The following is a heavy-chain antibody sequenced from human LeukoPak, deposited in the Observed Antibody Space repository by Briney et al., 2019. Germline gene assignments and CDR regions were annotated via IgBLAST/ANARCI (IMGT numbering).Heavy chain of an antibody. V-gene: IGHV3-30*01. Sequence: AGGSLRLSCAASGFPFSSYAMHGVRQAPGKGLEWVAVISYDGSNKYYADSVKGRFTISRDNSKNTLYLQMNSLRAEDTAIYYCAKMKGHPLPKYYMDVWGQGTTVTVSS. D-gene: IGHD1-26*01. CDR3: AKMKGHPLPKYYMDV. CDR1: GFPFSSYA. J-gene: IGHJ6*01. CDR2: ISYDGSNK.